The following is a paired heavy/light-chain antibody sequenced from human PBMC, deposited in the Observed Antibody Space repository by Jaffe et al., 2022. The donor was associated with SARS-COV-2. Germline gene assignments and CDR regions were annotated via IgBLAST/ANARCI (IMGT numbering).Heavy chain of an antibody. CDR2: INRDGSST. D-gene: IGHD3-3*01. J-gene: IGHJ6*02. CDR1: GFTLSDFW. CDR3: TRDWSPLQLALSMDV. Sequence: EEKLVESGGGLVQPGGSLRLSCSASGFTLSDFWMHWVRQTPGKGLVWVSRINRDGSSTSHADSVKGRFTVSRDNAKNTLYLQMNSLRVEDTAVYYCTRDWSPLQLALSMDVWGQGTTVTVS. V-gene: IGHV3-74*01.
Light chain of an antibody. Sequence: QSVLTQPPSVSAAPGQKVTISCSGRSSNIGNNYVSWYQQLPGTAPKLLIYENNKRPSGIRDRFSASKSGTSATLAITGLQTGDEADYYCGTWDSSLSVGIFGGGTKLTVL. CDR2: ENN. V-gene: IGLV1-51*01. CDR1: SSNIGNNY. CDR3: GTWDSSLSVGI. J-gene: IGLJ2*01.